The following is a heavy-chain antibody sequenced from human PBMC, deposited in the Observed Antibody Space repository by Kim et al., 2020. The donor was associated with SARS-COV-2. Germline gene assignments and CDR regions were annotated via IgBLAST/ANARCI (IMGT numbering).Heavy chain of an antibody. V-gene: IGHV3-73*01. CDR1: GFTFSGSA. D-gene: IGHD6-13*01. Sequence: GGSLRLSCAASGFTFSGSAMHWVRQASGKGLEWVGRIRSKSNNYATAYAASVKGRFTISRDDSKNTAYLQMNSLKSEDTAVYYCTRVPSYSNSWWDAFDIWGQGKMGTVSS. J-gene: IGHJ3*02. CDR3: TRVPSYSNSWWDAFDI. CDR2: IRSKSNNYAT.